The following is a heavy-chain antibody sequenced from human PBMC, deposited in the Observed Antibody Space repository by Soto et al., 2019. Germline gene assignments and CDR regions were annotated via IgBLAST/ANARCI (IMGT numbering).Heavy chain of an antibody. J-gene: IGHJ4*02. CDR3: ARESEDLTSNFDY. V-gene: IGHV3-74*01. CDR2: IKGDGSET. CDR1: GFTFSSYW. Sequence: GGSLRLSCAASGFTFSSYWMHWVRQAPGKGLVWASRIKGDGSETNYADSVKGRFTISRDNAKNSLYLEMNSLRAEDTAVYYCARESEDLTSNFDYWGQGTLVTVSS.